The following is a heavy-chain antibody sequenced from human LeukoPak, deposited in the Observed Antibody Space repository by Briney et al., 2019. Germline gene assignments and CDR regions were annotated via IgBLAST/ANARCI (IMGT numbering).Heavy chain of an antibody. CDR1: GGSISSSSYY. CDR2: IYYSGST. CDR3: ARHNRDWNDASFDY. J-gene: IGHJ4*02. Sequence: PSETLSLTCTVSGGSISSSSYYWGWIRQPPGKGLEWLGSIYYSGSTYYNPSLKSRVTISVDTSKNQFSLKLSSVTAADTAVYYCARHNRDWNDASFDYWGQGTLVTVSS. V-gene: IGHV4-39*01. D-gene: IGHD1-1*01.